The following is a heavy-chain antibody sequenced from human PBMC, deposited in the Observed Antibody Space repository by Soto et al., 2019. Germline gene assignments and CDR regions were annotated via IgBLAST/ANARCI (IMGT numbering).Heavy chain of an antibody. J-gene: IGHJ4*02. CDR2: TAYTGNT. D-gene: IGHD1-1*01. CDR3: ARRKDGSLDY. V-gene: IGHV4-59*08. Sequence: PSETLSLTCAVSGGSVTSYHWSWIRQFPGKGLEWIAYTAYTGNTNYNPSLKSRVTISVDTSKNQFSLKLSSVTAADTAVYYCARRKDGSLDYWGQGTLVTVSS. CDR1: GGSVTSYH.